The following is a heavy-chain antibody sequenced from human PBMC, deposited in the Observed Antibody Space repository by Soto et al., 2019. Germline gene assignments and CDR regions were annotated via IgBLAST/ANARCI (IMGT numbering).Heavy chain of an antibody. CDR1: GFTFDDYT. J-gene: IGHJ4*02. CDR3: AKSDYYDSSGYYYFDY. CDR2: ISWDGGST. Sequence: GGSLRLSCAASGFTFDDYTMHWVRQAPGKGLEWVSLISWDGGSTYYADSVKGRFTISRDNSKNSLYLQMNSLRTEDTALYYCAKSDYYDSSGYYYFDYWGQGTLVTVSS. D-gene: IGHD3-22*01. V-gene: IGHV3-43*01.